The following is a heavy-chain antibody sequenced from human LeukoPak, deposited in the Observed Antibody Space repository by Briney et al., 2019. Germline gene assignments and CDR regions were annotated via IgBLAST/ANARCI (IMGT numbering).Heavy chain of an antibody. D-gene: IGHD3-10*01. CDR3: ARERGTMVRGVIPDY. V-gene: IGHV3-21*01. CDR2: ISGSSSYI. J-gene: IGHJ4*02. CDR1: GFTFSSYS. Sequence: GGSLRLSCAASGFTFSSYSMNWVRQAPGKGLEWVSSISGSSSYIYYADSVKGRFTISRDNAKNSLYLQMNSLRAEDTAVYYCARERGTMVRGVIPDYWGQGTLVTVSS.